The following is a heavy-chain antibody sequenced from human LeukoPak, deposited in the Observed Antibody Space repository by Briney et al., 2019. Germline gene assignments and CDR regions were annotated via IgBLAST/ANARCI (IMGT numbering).Heavy chain of an antibody. J-gene: IGHJ2*01. V-gene: IGHV3-48*03. Sequence: PGRSLRLSCAASGFTLSSYEMNWVRQAAGKGLEWVSYISSSGTTVYADSVKGRFTISRDSAKNSLYLQMSSLRAEDTAVYYCARRFDLWGRGTLVTVSS. CDR1: GFTLSSYE. CDR3: ARRFDL. CDR2: ISSSGTTV.